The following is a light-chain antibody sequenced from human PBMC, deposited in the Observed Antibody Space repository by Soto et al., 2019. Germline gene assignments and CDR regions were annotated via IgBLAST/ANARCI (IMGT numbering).Light chain of an antibody. CDR1: QSVSSSY. J-gene: IGKJ1*01. CDR3: QQYGSSPWT. CDR2: VAS. V-gene: IGKV3-20*01. Sequence: EIVLTQSPGTLSLSPGGRATLSCRASQSVSSSYLAWYQQKPGQAPRLLIYVASSRAPGIPDRFSGSGSGTDFTLTISRLEPEDFAVYYCQQYGSSPWTFGQGTKVEIK.